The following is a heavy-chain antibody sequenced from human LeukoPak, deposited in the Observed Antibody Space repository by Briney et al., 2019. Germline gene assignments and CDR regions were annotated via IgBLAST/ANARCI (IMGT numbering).Heavy chain of an antibody. D-gene: IGHD3-10*01. CDR1: GFTFSNNG. Sequence: GGSLRLSCAASGFTFSNNGMHWVRQAPGKGLEGVAAIWYEGRNKYYADSVKGRFTISRDNSKNTLYLQINSLRAEDTAVYYCARDPGLGSYYKFSDYWGQGTLVTVSS. V-gene: IGHV3-33*01. J-gene: IGHJ4*02. CDR2: IWYEGRNK. CDR3: ARDPGLGSYYKFSDY.